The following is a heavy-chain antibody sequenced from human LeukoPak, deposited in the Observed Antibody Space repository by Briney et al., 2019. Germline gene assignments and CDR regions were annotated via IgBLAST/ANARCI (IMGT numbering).Heavy chain of an antibody. J-gene: IGHJ1*01. CDR2: ISGNGGST. V-gene: IGHV3-64D*06. CDR3: VGDGRDGYDRYFQY. D-gene: IGHD5-24*01. CDR1: TFSVSTYV. Sequence: PGGSLRLSCAASTFSVSTYVIHWVRQAPGKGLEYLSVISGNGGSTDYADFVKGRFIVSRDNSKKTVYLQMSRLKGEDTAVYYCVGDGRDGYDRYFQYLGQGTLVTVSS.